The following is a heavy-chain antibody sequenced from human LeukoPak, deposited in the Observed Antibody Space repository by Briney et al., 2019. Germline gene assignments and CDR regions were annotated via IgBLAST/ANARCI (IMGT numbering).Heavy chain of an antibody. CDR3: AKDQGDYYDSSGQDY. D-gene: IGHD3-22*01. Sequence: GGSLRLSCVASGFTFGKYWMSWVRRAPGKGLEWVANIKLDGSEKNYVDSVKGRFTISRDNTKNSLYLQMNSLRAEDTAVYYCAKDQGDYYDSSGQDYWGQGTLVTVSS. J-gene: IGHJ4*02. V-gene: IGHV3-7*03. CDR2: IKLDGSEK. CDR1: GFTFGKYW.